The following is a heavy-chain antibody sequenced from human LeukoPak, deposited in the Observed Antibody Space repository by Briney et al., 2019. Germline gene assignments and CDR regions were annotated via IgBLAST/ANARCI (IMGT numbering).Heavy chain of an antibody. CDR2: ISGSGGST. V-gene: IGHV3-23*01. CDR3: TKRQWYFDL. CDR1: GFTFSSYA. Sequence: GALGLSFAASGFTFSSYAMGWVRPAPGKGLEWVSAISGSGGSTYYADSVKGRFTISRDNSKNTLYLQMNSLRAEDTAVYYCTKRQWYFDLWGRGTLVTVSS. J-gene: IGHJ2*01.